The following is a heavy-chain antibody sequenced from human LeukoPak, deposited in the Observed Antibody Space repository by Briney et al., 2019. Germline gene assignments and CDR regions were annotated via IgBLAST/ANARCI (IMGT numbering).Heavy chain of an antibody. V-gene: IGHV3-21*01. CDR2: ISSSSSYI. CDR3: ARNADVSCSGGTCYNYEGY. J-gene: IGHJ4*02. D-gene: IGHD2-15*01. Sequence: GGSLRLSCAASGCTLSSYSMNWVRQAPGKGLEWVSFISSSSSYIYYADSVKGRFTISRDNAKNSLYLQMSSLRAEDTAVYYCARNADVSCSGGTCYNYEGYWGQGTLVTVSS. CDR1: GCTLSSYS.